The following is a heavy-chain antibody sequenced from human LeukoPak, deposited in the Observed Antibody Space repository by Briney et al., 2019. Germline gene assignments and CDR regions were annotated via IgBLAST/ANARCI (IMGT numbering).Heavy chain of an antibody. V-gene: IGHV3-48*04. CDR1: GFTFSSYS. CDR3: ARDRSSSSDAFDI. D-gene: IGHD6-6*01. CDR2: ISSSSSTI. Sequence: PGGSLRLSCAASGFTFSSYSMKWVRQAPGKGLEWVSYISSSSSTIYYADSVKGRFTISRDNAKNSLYLQMNSLRAEDTAVYYCARDRSSSSDAFDIWGQGTMVTVSS. J-gene: IGHJ3*02.